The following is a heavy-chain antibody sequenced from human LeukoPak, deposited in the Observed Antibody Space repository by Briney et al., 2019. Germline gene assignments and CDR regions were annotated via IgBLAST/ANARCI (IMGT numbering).Heavy chain of an antibody. CDR2: ISYDGSNK. CDR1: GFTFSSYG. V-gene: IGHV3-30*03. J-gene: IGHJ4*02. D-gene: IGHD1-26*01. CDR3: ARALGSPLDF. Sequence: PGGSLRLSCAASGFTFSSYGMHWVRQAPGKGLEWVAVISYDGSNKYYADSVKGRFTISRDNAKNTLYLQMNSLRAEDTAVYYCARALGSPLDFWGQGTLVTVSS.